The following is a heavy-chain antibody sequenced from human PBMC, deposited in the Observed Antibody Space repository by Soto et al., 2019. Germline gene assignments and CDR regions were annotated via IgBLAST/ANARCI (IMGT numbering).Heavy chain of an antibody. CDR3: AREETQYCRGGNRRFDY. CDR2: IIPIFGTA. Sequence: QVQLVQSGAEVKKPGSSVKVSCKASGGTFSSYAISWVRQAPGQGLEWMGGIIPIFGTANYAQKFQGRVTITTDESTTTDYMELSSLRSEETAVYYCAREETQYCRGGNRRFDYWRKEPL. V-gene: IGHV1-69*01. CDR1: GGTFSSYA. D-gene: IGHD2-15*01. J-gene: IGHJ4*02.